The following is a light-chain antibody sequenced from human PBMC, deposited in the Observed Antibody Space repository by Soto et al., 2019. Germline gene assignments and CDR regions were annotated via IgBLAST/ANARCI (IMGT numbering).Light chain of an antibody. J-gene: IGKJ2*01. CDR2: AAS. CDR3: QQYNNWPPTT. Sequence: EIVMTQTPATLSVSPGERATLSCRASQSVSSNLAWYQQKPGQAPRLLISAASTRATGIPARFSGSGSGTEFTHTISSLQSEDFAVYYCQQYNNWPPTTFGQGTKLEIK. V-gene: IGKV3-15*01. CDR1: QSVSSN.